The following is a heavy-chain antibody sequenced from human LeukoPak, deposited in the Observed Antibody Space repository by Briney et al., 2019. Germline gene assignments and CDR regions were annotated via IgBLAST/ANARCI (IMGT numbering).Heavy chain of an antibody. J-gene: IGHJ4*02. Sequence: SETLSLTCTVFGGSISSSSYYWGWIRQPPGKGLEWIGSIYYSGSTYYNPSLKSRVTISVDTSKNQFSLKLSSVTAADTAVYYCARVSGGVIPLWGQGTLVTVSS. CDR3: ARVSGGVIPL. CDR1: GGSISSSSYY. V-gene: IGHV4-39*07. D-gene: IGHD3-16*02. CDR2: IYYSGST.